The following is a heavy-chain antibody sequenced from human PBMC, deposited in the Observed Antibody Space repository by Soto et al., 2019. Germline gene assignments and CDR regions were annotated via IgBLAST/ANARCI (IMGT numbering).Heavy chain of an antibody. CDR1: GFTFSSYW. CDR2: IKQDGSEK. V-gene: IGHV3-7*01. J-gene: IGHJ6*03. Sequence: GGSLRLSCAASGFTFSSYWMSWVRQAPGKGLEWVANIKQDGSEKYYVDSVKGRFTISRDNAKNSLYLQMNSLRAEDTAVYYCASSWKHASYYYYMDVWGKGTTVTVSS. D-gene: IGHD1-1*01. CDR3: ASSWKHASYYYYMDV.